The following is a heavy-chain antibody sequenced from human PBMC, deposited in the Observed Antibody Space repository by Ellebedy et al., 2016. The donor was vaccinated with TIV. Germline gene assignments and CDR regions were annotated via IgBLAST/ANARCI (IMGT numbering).Heavy chain of an antibody. CDR1: GGSISPYY. Sequence: MPSETLSLTCTVSGGSISPYYWSWIRQPPGKGLKWIGYISYSGSTNYNPSLQSRVTISVDTSKNQFSLKLTSVTAADTAVYYCARVVWQLPVSYAFDIWGQGTMVTVSS. CDR3: ARVVWQLPVSYAFDI. V-gene: IGHV4-59*01. J-gene: IGHJ3*02. D-gene: IGHD2-15*01. CDR2: ISYSGST.